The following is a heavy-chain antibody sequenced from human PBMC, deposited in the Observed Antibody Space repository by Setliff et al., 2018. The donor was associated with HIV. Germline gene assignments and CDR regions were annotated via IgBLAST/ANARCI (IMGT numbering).Heavy chain of an antibody. V-gene: IGHV1-69*13. Sequence: GASVKVSCKASGYIFSSYTMHWVRQAPGQGLEWMGWIIPVFGTTNYAQKFQGRVTITADESTSTAYMELSSLRSEDTAVYYCARGGVYYYDSSGWSMDYWGQGTLVTVSS. CDR3: ARGGVYYYDSSGWSMDY. CDR2: IIPVFGTT. J-gene: IGHJ4*02. CDR1: GYIFSSYT. D-gene: IGHD3-22*01.